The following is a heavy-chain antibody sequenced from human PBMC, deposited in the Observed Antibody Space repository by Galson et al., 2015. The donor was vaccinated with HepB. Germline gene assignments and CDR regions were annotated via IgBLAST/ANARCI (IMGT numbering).Heavy chain of an antibody. CDR3: ARKRPSPTPLDNIGYYYGPGAFDI. Sequence: QSGAEVKKPGESLKISCKSSGSNSASYWIAWVRHMPGKGLEWMGIIYPGNSETRYSPSFQGHVTISADRSLSTAYLQWSSLKASDTAVYFCARKRPSPTPLDNIGYYYGPGAFDIWGQGTMVTVSS. V-gene: IGHV5-51*01. CDR2: IYPGNSET. D-gene: IGHD3-22*01. J-gene: IGHJ3*02. CDR1: GSNSASYW.